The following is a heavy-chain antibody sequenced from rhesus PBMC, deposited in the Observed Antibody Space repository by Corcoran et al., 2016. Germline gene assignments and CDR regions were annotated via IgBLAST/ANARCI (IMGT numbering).Heavy chain of an antibody. V-gene: IGHV4S7*01. J-gene: IGHJ6*01. CDR3: ARVLGTVGGLDS. CDR1: GGSITGGYS. D-gene: IGHD2-21*01. Sequence: VQLQESGPGLVKPSETLSLTCAVSGGSITGGYSWGCVRQHLGKGLEWIGNIYGNSASTYYNPSLKSRVTISKDTSKNQFSLKLSSVTAADTAVYYCARVLGTVGGLDSWGQGVVVTVSS. CDR2: IYGNSAST.